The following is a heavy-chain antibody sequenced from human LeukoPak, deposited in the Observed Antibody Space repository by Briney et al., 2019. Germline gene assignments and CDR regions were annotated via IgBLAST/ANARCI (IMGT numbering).Heavy chain of an antibody. Sequence: PGGSLRLSCAASGFTFSSSWMQWVRQAPGQGLVWVSRINSDESVTTYTNSVKGRFTISRDNAKNTLYLQMNSLRAEDTAMYYCVRSRFTTSSFDYWGRGTLVTVSS. D-gene: IGHD2-2*01. J-gene: IGHJ4*02. CDR2: INSDESVT. CDR3: VRSRFTTSSFDY. V-gene: IGHV3-74*03. CDR1: GFTFSSSW.